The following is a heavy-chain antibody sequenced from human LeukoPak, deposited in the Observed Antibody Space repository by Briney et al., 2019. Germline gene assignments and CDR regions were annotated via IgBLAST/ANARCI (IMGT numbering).Heavy chain of an antibody. CDR3: ARDDAVITGTINWFDP. Sequence: GGSLRLSCAASGFTFSSYSMNWVRQAPGKGLEWVSYISSSSSYIYYADSVKGRFTISRDNAKNSLYLQMNSLRAEDTAVYYCARDDAVITGTINWFDPWGQGTLVTVSS. D-gene: IGHD1-20*01. V-gene: IGHV3-21*01. J-gene: IGHJ5*02. CDR1: GFTFSSYS. CDR2: ISSSSSYI.